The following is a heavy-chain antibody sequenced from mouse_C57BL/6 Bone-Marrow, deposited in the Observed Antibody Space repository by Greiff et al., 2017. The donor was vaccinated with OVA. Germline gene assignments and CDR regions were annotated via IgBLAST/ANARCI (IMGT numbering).Heavy chain of an antibody. CDR1: GFNIKNTY. CDR3: ARSPYGNYLYFDY. D-gene: IGHD2-1*01. V-gene: IGHV14-3*01. J-gene: IGHJ2*01. CDR2: IDPANGNT. Sequence: VQLKESVAELVRPGASVKLSCTASGFNIKNTYMHWVKQRPEQGLEWIGRIDPANGNTKYAPKFQGKATITADTSSNTAYLQLSSLTSEDTAIYYCARSPYGNYLYFDYWGQGTTLTVSS.